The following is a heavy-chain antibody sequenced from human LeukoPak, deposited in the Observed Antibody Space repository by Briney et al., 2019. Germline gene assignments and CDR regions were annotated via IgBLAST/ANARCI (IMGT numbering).Heavy chain of an antibody. D-gene: IGHD3-10*01. CDR2: ISAYNGNT. J-gene: IGHJ4*02. V-gene: IGHV1-18*01. CDR1: GYTFTSYG. Sequence: ASGKVSCKASGYTFTSYGISWVRQAPGQGLEWRGWISAYNGNTNYSQKLQGRVTMTTDTSTSTAYMELRSLRSDDRAVYYCAKYGSGSYYLDFWGRGTLVTVSS. CDR3: AKYGSGSYYLDF.